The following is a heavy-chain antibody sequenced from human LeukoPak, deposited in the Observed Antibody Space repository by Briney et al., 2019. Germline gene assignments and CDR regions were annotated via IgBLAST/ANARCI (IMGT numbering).Heavy chain of an antibody. CDR3: ARDYYSAAKYQLPSPNWFDP. Sequence: PGGSLRLSCAASGFTFSSYGMHWVRQAPGKGLEWVAVIWYDGSNKYYADSVKGRFTISRDNSKNTLYLQMSSLRAEDTAVYYCARDYYSAAKYQLPSPNWFDPWGQGTLVTVSS. CDR2: IWYDGSNK. J-gene: IGHJ5*02. CDR1: GFTFSSYG. D-gene: IGHD2-2*01. V-gene: IGHV3-33*01.